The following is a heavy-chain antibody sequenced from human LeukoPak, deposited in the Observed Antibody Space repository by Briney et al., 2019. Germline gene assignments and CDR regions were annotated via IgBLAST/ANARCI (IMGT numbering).Heavy chain of an antibody. CDR2: ISSSGSSI. CDR1: GFTFSDYH. CDR3: ARQWGYCSGGSCYRERNYYYYYMDV. Sequence: GGSLRLSCAASGFTFSDYHMSWIRQAPGKGLEWVSYISSSGSSIYYADSVKGRFTISRDNAKNSLYLQMNSLRAEDTAVYYCARQWGYCSGGSCYRERNYYYYYMDVWGKGTTVTISS. D-gene: IGHD2-15*01. J-gene: IGHJ6*03. V-gene: IGHV3-11*01.